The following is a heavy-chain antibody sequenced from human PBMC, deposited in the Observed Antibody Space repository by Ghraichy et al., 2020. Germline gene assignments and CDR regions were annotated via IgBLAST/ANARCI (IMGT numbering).Heavy chain of an antibody. CDR2: IKSKTDGGTT. CDR1: GFTFNNAW. Sequence: GGSLRLSCAASGFTFNNAWMSWVRQAPGKGLEWVGHIKSKTDGGTTDYAAPVKGRFTISKDDSKNTLYLQMNSLKTEDTAMYYCTTVRVNSDYEFYYYYMDVWGMGTTVTVS. J-gene: IGHJ6*03. V-gene: IGHV3-15*01. D-gene: IGHD5-12*01. CDR3: TTVRVNSDYEFYYYYMDV.